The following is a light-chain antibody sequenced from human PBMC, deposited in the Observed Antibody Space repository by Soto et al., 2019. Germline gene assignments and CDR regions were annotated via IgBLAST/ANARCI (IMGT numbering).Light chain of an antibody. V-gene: IGLV2-14*01. CDR3: SSYTSTSTVV. J-gene: IGLJ2*01. Sequence: QSALTQPASVSGSPGPSITISCTGTSSEVGGYNFVSWYQQHPGKAPKLMIYEVSNRPSGVSNRFSGSRSGNTASRTISGLQAGDEADYYCSSYTSTSTVVFGGGTKLTVL. CDR1: SSEVGGYNF. CDR2: EVS.